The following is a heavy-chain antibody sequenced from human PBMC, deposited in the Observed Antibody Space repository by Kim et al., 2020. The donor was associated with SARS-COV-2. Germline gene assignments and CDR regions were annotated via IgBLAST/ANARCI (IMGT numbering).Heavy chain of an antibody. CDR1: GFTFSNYD. CDR3: ARDHYGSGKYYNLGSVIDY. Sequence: GGSLRHSCAASGFTFSNYDMNWVRQAPGKGLEWISYISSSSYTIFYADSVKGRFTVSRDNAKNSLYLLMNNLTAEDTAVYYCARDHYGSGKYYNLGSVIDYWGHGTLVTVSS. CDR2: ISSSSYTI. D-gene: IGHD3-10*01. V-gene: IGHV3-48*01. J-gene: IGHJ4*01.